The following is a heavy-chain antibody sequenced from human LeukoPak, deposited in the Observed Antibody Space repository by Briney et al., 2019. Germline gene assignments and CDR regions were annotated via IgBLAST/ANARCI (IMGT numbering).Heavy chain of an antibody. CDR3: ARRPGGAVAGTYWYFDL. CDR2: INHSGST. Sequence: KPSETLSLTCAVYGGSFSGYYWSWIRQPPGKGLEWVGEINHSGSTNYNPSLKSRVTISVDTSKNQFSLKLSSVTAADTAVYYCARRPGGAVAGTYWYFDLWGRGTLVTVSS. D-gene: IGHD6-19*01. CDR1: GGSFSGYY. V-gene: IGHV4-34*01. J-gene: IGHJ2*01.